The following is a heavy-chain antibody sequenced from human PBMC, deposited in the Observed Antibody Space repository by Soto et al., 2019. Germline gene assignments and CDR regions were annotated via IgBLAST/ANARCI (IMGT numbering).Heavy chain of an antibody. D-gene: IGHD1-26*01. J-gene: IGHJ5*02. CDR2: IIPIFGTA. CDR1: GGTFSSYA. V-gene: IGHV1-69*13. CDR3: ARAVDIVGATFAWFDP. Sequence: ASVKVSCKASGGTFSSYAISWVRQAPGQGLEWMGGIIPIFGTANYAQKFQGRVTITADESTSTAHMELSSLRSEDTAVYYCARAVDIVGATFAWFDPWGQGTLVTVSS.